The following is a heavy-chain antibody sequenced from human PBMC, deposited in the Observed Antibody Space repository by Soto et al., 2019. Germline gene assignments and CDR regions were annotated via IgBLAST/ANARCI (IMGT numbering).Heavy chain of an antibody. CDR1: GYTFTSYW. CDR2: IYPGDSDT. J-gene: IGHJ5*02. D-gene: IGHD2-8*01. V-gene: IGHV5-51*01. Sequence: GESLKSAGVASGYTFTSYWIGWVLQMPGKGLEWMGIIYPGDSDTRYSPSFRGQVTISADKSISTAYLQWSSLKASDTAMYYCMRQLGVDADNWFHPWGQGTLVTVSS. CDR3: MRQLGVDADNWFHP.